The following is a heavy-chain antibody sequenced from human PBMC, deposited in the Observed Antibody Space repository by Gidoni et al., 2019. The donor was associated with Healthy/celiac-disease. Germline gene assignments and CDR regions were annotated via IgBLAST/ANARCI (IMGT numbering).Heavy chain of an antibody. Sequence: EVQLVESGGGLVKPGGSLRLSCAASGFTFSSYSMNWVRQAPGKGLEWVSSISSSSSYIYYADSVKGRFTISRDNAKNSLYLQMNSLRAEDTAVYYCAAGYCSGGSCFYYYYGMDVWGQGTTVTVSS. CDR2: ISSSSSYI. CDR1: GFTFSSYS. V-gene: IGHV3-21*01. CDR3: AAGYCSGGSCFYYYYGMDV. J-gene: IGHJ6*02. D-gene: IGHD2-15*01.